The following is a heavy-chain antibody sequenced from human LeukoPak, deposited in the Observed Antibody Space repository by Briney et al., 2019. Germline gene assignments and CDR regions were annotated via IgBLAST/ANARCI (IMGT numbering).Heavy chain of an antibody. V-gene: IGHV4-59*01. D-gene: IGHD3-3*01. CDR2: IYYSGST. CDR3: ARGNVTYYDFWSGCSVKNYMDV. CDR1: GGSISSYY. J-gene: IGHJ6*03. Sequence: NPSETLSLTCTVSGGSISSYYWSWIRQPPGKGLEWIGYIYYSGSTNYNPSLKSRVTISVDTSKNQFSLKLSSVTAADTAVYYCARGNVTYYDFWSGCSVKNYMDVWGKGTTVTVSS.